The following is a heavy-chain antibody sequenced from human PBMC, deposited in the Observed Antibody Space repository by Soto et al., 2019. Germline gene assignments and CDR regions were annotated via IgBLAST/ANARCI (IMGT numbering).Heavy chain of an antibody. CDR3: AKAMGGYYYDSSGYSSYYGMDV. D-gene: IGHD3-22*01. J-gene: IGHJ6*02. Sequence: GGSLRLSCAAAGCNFSSYGRHWVRQAPGKGLEWVAVISYDGSNKYYADSVKGRFTISRDNSKNTLYLQMNSLRAEDTAVYYCAKAMGGYYYDSSGYSSYYGMDVWGQGTTVTVSS. V-gene: IGHV3-30*18. CDR2: ISYDGSNK. CDR1: GCNFSSYG.